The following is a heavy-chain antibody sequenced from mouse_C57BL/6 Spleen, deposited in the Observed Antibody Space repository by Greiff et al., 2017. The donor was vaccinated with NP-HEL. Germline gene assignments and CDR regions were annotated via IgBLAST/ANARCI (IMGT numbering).Heavy chain of an antibody. CDR3: ARRKGYYYGSRGWYFDV. V-gene: IGHV1-9*01. J-gene: IGHJ1*03. CDR2: ILPGSGST. D-gene: IGHD1-1*01. Sequence: VQLQQSGAELMKPGASVKLSCKATGYTFTGYWIEWVKQRPGHGLEWIGEILPGSGSTNYNEKFKGKATFTADTSSNTAYMQLSSLTTEDSAIYYCARRKGYYYGSRGWYFDVWGTGTTVTVSS. CDR1: GYTFTGYW.